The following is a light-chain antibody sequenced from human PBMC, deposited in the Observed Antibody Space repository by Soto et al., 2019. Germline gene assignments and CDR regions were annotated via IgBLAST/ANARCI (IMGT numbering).Light chain of an antibody. CDR1: SSDVGGYNH. CDR3: FSYTSRNTGV. Sequence: QSALTQPASVSGSVGQSITISCTGTSSDVGGYNHVAWYQQHPGRVPQLIIYEVSDRPSGVSSRFSGSKSGNTASLTISGLQSEDEADYYCFSYTSRNTGVVGGGTKLTVL. J-gene: IGLJ2*01. V-gene: IGLV2-14*01. CDR2: EVS.